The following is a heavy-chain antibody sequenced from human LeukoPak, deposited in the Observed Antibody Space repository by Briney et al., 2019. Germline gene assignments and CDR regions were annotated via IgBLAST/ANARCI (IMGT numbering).Heavy chain of an antibody. CDR3: AHRFGAYRLHNWFDP. J-gene: IGHJ5*02. V-gene: IGHV2-5*02. D-gene: IGHD3-10*01. CDR2: IYWDDDI. Sequence: SGPTLVNPTQTLTLTCTFSGFSLRTRGVGVGWIRQPPGKALEWLSLIYWDDDIRYSPSLKSRLTITKDTSKNQVVLTMTNMDPVDTATYYCAHRFGAYRLHNWFDPWGQGTLVTVSS. CDR1: GFSLRTRGVG.